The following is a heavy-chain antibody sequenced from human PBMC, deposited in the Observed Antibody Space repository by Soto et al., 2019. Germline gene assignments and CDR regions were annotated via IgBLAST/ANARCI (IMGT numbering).Heavy chain of an antibody. CDR2: ISAYNGNT. CDR1: GYTFTSYG. D-gene: IGHD6-13*01. J-gene: IGHJ6*03. CDR3: ARFIAAAGNTADGYYYMDV. V-gene: IGHV1-18*01. Sequence: ASVKVSCKASGYTFTSYGISWVRQAPGQGLEWMGWISAYNGNTNYAQKLQGRVTMTTDTSTSTAYMELRSLRSDDTAVYYCARFIAAAGNTADGYYYMDVWGKGTTVTVSS.